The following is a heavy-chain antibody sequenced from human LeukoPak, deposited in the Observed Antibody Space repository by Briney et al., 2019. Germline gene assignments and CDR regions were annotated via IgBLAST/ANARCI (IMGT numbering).Heavy chain of an antibody. V-gene: IGHV4-4*08. J-gene: IGHJ5*02. CDR1: GGSISSYY. CDR2: IYYSGST. CDR3: ARDDSSIGTNWFDP. D-gene: IGHD3-22*01. Sequence: SETLSLTCTVSGGSISSYYWSWIRQPPGKGLEWIGYIYYSGSTYYNPSLKSRVTISVDTSKNQFSLKLSSVTAADTAVYYCARDDSSIGTNWFDPWGQGTLVTVSS.